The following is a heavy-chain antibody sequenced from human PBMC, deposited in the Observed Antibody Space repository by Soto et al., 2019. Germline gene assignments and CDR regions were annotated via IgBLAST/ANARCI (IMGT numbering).Heavy chain of an antibody. CDR3: ARLKTITMVRGVIMRNNWFEP. D-gene: IGHD3-10*01. Sequence: PSETLSLTCAFYGGSFSGYYWSCIRHPPGKWLEWIGEINHSGSTNYNPSLKSRVTISVDTSKNQFSLKLSSVTAADTAVYYCARLKTITMVRGVIMRNNWFEPWGQGTLVSVS. CDR2: INHSGST. V-gene: IGHV4-34*01. J-gene: IGHJ5*02. CDR1: GGSFSGYY.